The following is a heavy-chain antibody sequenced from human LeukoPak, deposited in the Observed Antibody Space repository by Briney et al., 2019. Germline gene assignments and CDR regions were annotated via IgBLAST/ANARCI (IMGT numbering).Heavy chain of an antibody. D-gene: IGHD2/OR15-2a*01. CDR1: GGSISSYY. Sequence: SETLSLTCTVSGGSISSYYWSWIRQPPGKGLEWIGYIYYSGSTNYNPSLKSRVTISVDTSKNQFSLKLNSVTAADTAVYYCARELKVGNTGYYFDYWGQGTLVTVSS. J-gene: IGHJ4*02. CDR2: IYYSGST. V-gene: IGHV4-59*01. CDR3: ARELKVGNTGYYFDY.